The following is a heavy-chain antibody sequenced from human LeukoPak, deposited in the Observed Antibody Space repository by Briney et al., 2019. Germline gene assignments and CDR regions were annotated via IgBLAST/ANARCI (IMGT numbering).Heavy chain of an antibody. CDR2: IHDSGYA. CDR3: ARDPNGNYVGAFDF. Sequence: GGSLRLSCAVSRFTLSNYALTWARQAPGKGLEGVSSIHDSGYAYYADSVKGRFTTPRVDSKNTLQLQLNSPKVEDEAGYYCARDPNGNYVGAFDFWGQGTLVTVSS. D-gene: IGHD4-17*01. V-gene: IGHV3-23*01. J-gene: IGHJ3*01. CDR1: RFTLSNYA.